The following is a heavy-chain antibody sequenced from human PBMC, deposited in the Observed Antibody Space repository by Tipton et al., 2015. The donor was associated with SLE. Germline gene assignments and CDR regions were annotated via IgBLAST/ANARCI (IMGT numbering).Heavy chain of an antibody. CDR1: GGSFSGYY. D-gene: IGHD6-13*01. Sequence: TLSLTCSIYGGSFSGYYWNWIRQPPGKGLEWIGEINHRGSTNYNPSLKSRVTISVDTSKNQFSLKLSSVTAADTAVYYCARSSGYSSSWYKAFDIWGQGTMVTVSS. V-gene: IGHV4-34*01. CDR2: INHRGST. J-gene: IGHJ3*02. CDR3: ARSSGYSSSWYKAFDI.